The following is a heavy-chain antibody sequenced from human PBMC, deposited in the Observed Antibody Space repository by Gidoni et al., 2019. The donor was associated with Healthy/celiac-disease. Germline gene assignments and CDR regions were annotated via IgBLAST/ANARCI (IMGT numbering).Heavy chain of an antibody. CDR3: ARVTMVRGVIPLNYYYYYGMDV. Sequence: QVQLVHSGAEVKKPGSSVKVSCKASGGTFSSYAISWVRQAPGQGLEWMGGIIPIFGTANDAQKFQGRVTITADESTSTAYMELSSLRSEDTAVYYCARVTMVRGVIPLNYYYYYGMDVWGQGTTVTVSS. D-gene: IGHD3-10*01. J-gene: IGHJ6*02. CDR2: IIPIFGTA. CDR1: GGTFSSYA. V-gene: IGHV1-69*01.